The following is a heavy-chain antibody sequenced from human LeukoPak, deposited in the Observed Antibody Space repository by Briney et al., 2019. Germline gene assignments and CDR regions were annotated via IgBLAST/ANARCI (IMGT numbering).Heavy chain of an antibody. J-gene: IGHJ4*02. CDR3: AKALGVNYFDY. V-gene: IGHV3-23*01. CDR1: GFTFGSYA. D-gene: IGHD7-27*01. Sequence: GGSLRLSCAASGFTFGSYAMSWVRQAPGKGLEWVSSISGSGGSTYYADSVKGRSTFSRDNSMNTLYLQMNSLRAEDTAVYYCAKALGVNYFDYWGQGTLVTVSS. CDR2: ISGSGGST.